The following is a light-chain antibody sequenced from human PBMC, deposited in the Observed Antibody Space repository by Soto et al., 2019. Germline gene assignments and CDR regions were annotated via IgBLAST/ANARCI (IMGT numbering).Light chain of an antibody. Sequence: DIHMTHSHSTLSGSVGDRVAIICRASQSISSWLAWYQQKPGKAPKLLIYKASSLEGGVPSRFSGSGSGTEFTLTISSLQPDDFATYYCQHYNSYPLTFGGGTKVDI. CDR2: KAS. V-gene: IGKV1-5*03. CDR3: QHYNSYPLT. J-gene: IGKJ4*01. CDR1: QSISSW.